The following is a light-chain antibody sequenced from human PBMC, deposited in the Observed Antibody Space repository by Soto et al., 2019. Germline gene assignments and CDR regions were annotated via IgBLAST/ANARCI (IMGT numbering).Light chain of an antibody. V-gene: IGLV2-23*01. J-gene: IGLJ1*01. CDR3: RSYAGYSTYV. CDR2: EGS. Sequence: SALTQPASVSGSPGQSITISCTGTSSDVGNYNLVSWYQQHPGKAPKLMVYEGSKRPSGVSNRFSGSKSGNTASLTILGLQAEDEADYYCRSYAGYSTYVFGTGTKVTVL. CDR1: SSDVGNYNL.